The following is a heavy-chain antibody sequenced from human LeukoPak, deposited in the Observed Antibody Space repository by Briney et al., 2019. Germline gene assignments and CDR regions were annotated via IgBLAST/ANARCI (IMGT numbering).Heavy chain of an antibody. CDR1: GSNFTGFY. J-gene: IGHJ5*02. CDR2: INFNRGVT. D-gene: IGHD2-21*01. Sequence: ASVKVSCKASGSNFTGFYINWVRQTPGQGLEWMGRINFNRGVTNYGSKFRGRVTMTSDTSINTAYMELSSLQSDDTAVYYCAGARLSAVVVITNWFDPWGQGTLVTVSS. V-gene: IGHV1-2*06. CDR3: AGARLSAVVVITNWFDP.